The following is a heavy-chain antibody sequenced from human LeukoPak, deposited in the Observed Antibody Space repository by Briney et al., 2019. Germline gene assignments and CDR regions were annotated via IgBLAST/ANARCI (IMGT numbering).Heavy chain of an antibody. V-gene: IGHV1-18*01. D-gene: IGHD6-13*01. Sequence: ASVKVSCKASRYNFTTYGISWVRQAPGRGLEWMGWISAYNGNTNYAQKLQGRVTMTTDTSTSTAYMELRSLRSDDTAMYYCARDLQLVGRSHYYYGMDVWGQGTTVTVSS. CDR1: RYNFTTYG. J-gene: IGHJ6*02. CDR3: ARDLQLVGRSHYYYGMDV. CDR2: ISAYNGNT.